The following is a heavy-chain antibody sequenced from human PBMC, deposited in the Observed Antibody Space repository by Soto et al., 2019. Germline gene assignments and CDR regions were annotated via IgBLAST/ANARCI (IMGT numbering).Heavy chain of an antibody. D-gene: IGHD5-18*01. V-gene: IGHV1-69*13. CDR1: GGTFSSYA. CDR3: ALTAKAPYYYYGMDV. J-gene: IGHJ6*02. CDR2: IIPIFGTA. Sequence: ASVKVSCKASGGTFSSYAISWVRQAPGQGLEWMGGIIPIFGTANYAQKFQGRVTITADESTSTAYMELSSLRSEDTAVYYCALTAKAPYYYYGMDVWGQGTTVTVSS.